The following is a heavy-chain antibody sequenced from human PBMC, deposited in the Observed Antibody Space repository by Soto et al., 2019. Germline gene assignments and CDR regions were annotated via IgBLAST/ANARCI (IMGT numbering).Heavy chain of an antibody. CDR2: INAGNGNT. Sequence: ASVKVSCKASGYTFTSYAMHWVRQAPGQGLEWMGWINAGNGNTKYSQKFQGRVTITRDTSASTAYMELSSLRSEDTAVYYCARSSTYYYDSSGYYAPSWFDPWGQGTLVTVSS. CDR3: ARSSTYYYDSSGYYAPSWFDP. V-gene: IGHV1-3*01. D-gene: IGHD3-22*01. J-gene: IGHJ5*02. CDR1: GYTFTSYA.